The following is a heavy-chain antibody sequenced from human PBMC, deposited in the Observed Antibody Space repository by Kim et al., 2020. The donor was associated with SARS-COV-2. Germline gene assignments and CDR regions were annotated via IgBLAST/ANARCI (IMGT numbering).Heavy chain of an antibody. CDR3: AREGSGSYNWLDP. CDR2: INGGNGNT. Sequence: ASVKVSCKASGYTFETFSLYWLRQAPGQRFEWMGWINGGNGNTRYSQNFQGRVTFTRDTSATTAYMELTSLTFKDTAVYYCAREGSGSYNWLDPWGQGTLGTVSS. D-gene: IGHD3-10*01. CDR1: GYTFETFS. V-gene: IGHV1-3*01. J-gene: IGHJ5*02.